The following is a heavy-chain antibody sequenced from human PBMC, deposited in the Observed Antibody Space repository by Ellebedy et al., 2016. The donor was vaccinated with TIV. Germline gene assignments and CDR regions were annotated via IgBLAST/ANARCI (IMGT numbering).Heavy chain of an antibody. CDR2: ISYSGST. Sequence: MPSETLSLTCTVSGGSISPYYWSRIRQPPGKGLEWIGYISYSGSTNYNPSLKSRVTISVDTSKNQFSLKLGSVTAADTAVYYCANNRYFNYWGQGTLVTVSS. J-gene: IGHJ4*02. V-gene: IGHV4-59*08. CDR3: ANNRYFNY. D-gene: IGHD1-14*01. CDR1: GGSISPYY.